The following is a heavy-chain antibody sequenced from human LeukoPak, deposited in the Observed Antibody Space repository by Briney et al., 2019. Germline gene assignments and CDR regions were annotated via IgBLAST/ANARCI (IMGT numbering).Heavy chain of an antibody. V-gene: IGHV4-59*11. J-gene: IGHJ4*02. CDR2: VFYPGST. CDR3: ASRPAGSTWYGVFDY. Sequence: SETLSLTCTASGGPIDRHYWSWIRQPPGKGLEWIGYVFYPGSTNYNPSLKSRVTMSLDTSRDQFPLRLTSVTAADTAIYYCASRPAGSTWYGVFDYWSQGTLVTVSS. CDR1: GGPIDRHY. D-gene: IGHD6-13*01.